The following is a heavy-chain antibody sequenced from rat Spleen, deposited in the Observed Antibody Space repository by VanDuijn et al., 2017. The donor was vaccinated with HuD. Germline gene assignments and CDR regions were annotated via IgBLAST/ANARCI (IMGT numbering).Heavy chain of an antibody. CDR3: ARSGGSWFAY. Sequence: EVQPQESGPGLVKPSQSLSLTCSVTDYSITSSYRWSWIRKFPGNKLEWMGYLNSAGSTNYNPSLKSRISITRDTSKNQFFLQVNSVTTEDTATYYCARSGGSWFAYWGQGTLVTVSS. CDR1: DYSITSSYR. D-gene: IGHD1-11*01. J-gene: IGHJ3*01. CDR2: LNSAGST. V-gene: IGHV3-3*01.